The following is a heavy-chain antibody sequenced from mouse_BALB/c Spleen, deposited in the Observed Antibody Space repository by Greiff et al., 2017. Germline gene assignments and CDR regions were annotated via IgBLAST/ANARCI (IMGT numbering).Heavy chain of an antibody. CDR2: ISSGGSYT. J-gene: IGHJ4*01. Sequence: DVMLVESGGGLVKPGGSLKLSCAASGFTFSSYAMSWVRQSPEKRLEWVAEISSGGSYTYYPDTVTGRFTISRDNAKNTLYLEMSSLRSEDTAMYYCARGDGYSLYYAMDYWGQGTSVTVSS. CDR3: ARGDGYSLYYAMDY. V-gene: IGHV5-9-4*01. CDR1: GFTFSSYA. D-gene: IGHD2-3*01.